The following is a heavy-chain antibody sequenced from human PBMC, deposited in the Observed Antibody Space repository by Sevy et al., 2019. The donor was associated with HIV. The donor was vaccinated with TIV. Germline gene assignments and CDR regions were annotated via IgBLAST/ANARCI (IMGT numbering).Heavy chain of an antibody. D-gene: IGHD3-3*01. Sequence: SETLSLTCAVYGGSFSGYYWSWIRQPPGKGLEWIGEINHSGSTNYNPSLKSRVTISVDTSKNQFSLKLSSVTAADTAVYYCARVAAIFGVVIIIPFVGGMDVWGQGTTVTVSS. V-gene: IGHV4-34*01. CDR2: INHSGST. J-gene: IGHJ6*02. CDR3: ARVAAIFGVVIIIPFVGGMDV. CDR1: GGSFSGYY.